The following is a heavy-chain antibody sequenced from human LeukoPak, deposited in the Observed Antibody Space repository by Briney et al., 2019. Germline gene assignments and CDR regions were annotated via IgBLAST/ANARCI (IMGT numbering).Heavy chain of an antibody. V-gene: IGHV3-23*01. J-gene: IGHJ5*02. CDR2: MSGSGGST. CDR3: ARDLGYSSSWTRWFDP. D-gene: IGHD6-13*01. Sequence: GGSLRLSCVASGFTFSSYAMSWVRQAPGKGLEWVSTMSGSGGSTYYADSVKGRFTISRDNAKNSLYLQMNSLRAEDTAVYYCARDLGYSSSWTRWFDPWGQGTLVTVSS. CDR1: GFTFSSYA.